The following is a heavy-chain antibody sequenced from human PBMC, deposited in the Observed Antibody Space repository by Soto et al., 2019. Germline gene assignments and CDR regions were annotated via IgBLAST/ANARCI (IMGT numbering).Heavy chain of an antibody. CDR3: GRTGREPKKYYYSGRDV. Sequence: PSETLYLTCAVYGGSFSGYYLSWIRQPPGKGPEWIGEINHSGSTNYNPSLKSRVTISVDTSKNQFSLKLSSVTAADTAVYYCGRTGREPKKYYYSGRDVWGQGTRVTVS. D-gene: IGHD1-26*01. CDR1: GGSFSGYY. CDR2: INHSGST. J-gene: IGHJ6*02. V-gene: IGHV4-34*01.